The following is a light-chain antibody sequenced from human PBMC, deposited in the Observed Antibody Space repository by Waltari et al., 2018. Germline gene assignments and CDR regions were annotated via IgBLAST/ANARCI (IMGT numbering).Light chain of an antibody. Sequence: QSVLTQPPSASGTPGQRVTISCSGSRSNIGSNYVYWYQQLPGTAPKLLNYRNKQRPSGVPDRFSGSKSGTSASLAISGLRSEDEADYYCAAWDDSLVFGGGTKLTVL. CDR1: RSNIGSNY. CDR2: RNK. CDR3: AAWDDSLV. J-gene: IGLJ3*02. V-gene: IGLV1-47*01.